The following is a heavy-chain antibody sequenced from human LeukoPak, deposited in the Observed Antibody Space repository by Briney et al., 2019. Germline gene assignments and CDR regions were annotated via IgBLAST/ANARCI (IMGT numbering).Heavy chain of an antibody. Sequence: GGSLRLSCAASGFTFSSYAMSWVRQAPGKGLGWVSAISGSGGSTYYADSVKGRFTISRDNSKNTLYLQMNSLRAEDTAVYYCAKDQRHYGDYVENYWGQGTLVTVSS. V-gene: IGHV3-23*01. D-gene: IGHD4-17*01. CDR3: AKDQRHYGDYVENY. J-gene: IGHJ4*02. CDR2: ISGSGGST. CDR1: GFTFSSYA.